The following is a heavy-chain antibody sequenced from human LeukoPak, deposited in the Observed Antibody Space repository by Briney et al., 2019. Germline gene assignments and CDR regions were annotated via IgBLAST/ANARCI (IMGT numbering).Heavy chain of an antibody. J-gene: IGHJ4*02. Sequence: SETLSLTCTVSGGSISSYYWSWIRQPPGKGLEWIGYIYYSGSTNYNPSLKSRVTISVDTSKNQFSLKLSSVTAADTAVYYCAREHVATIGLTLDYWGQGTLVTVSS. CDR1: GGSISSYY. V-gene: IGHV4-59*12. CDR3: AREHVATIGLTLDY. D-gene: IGHD5-12*01. CDR2: IYYSGST.